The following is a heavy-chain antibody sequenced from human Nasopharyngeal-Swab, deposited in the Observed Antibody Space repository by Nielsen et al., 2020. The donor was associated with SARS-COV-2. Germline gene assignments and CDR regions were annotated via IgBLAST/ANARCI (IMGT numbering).Heavy chain of an antibody. Sequence: GESPKTSCAASGFTFNNYNFNWVRQAPGKGLEWVSSISSTSSYIYYADSVKGRFTISRDNAKNSLYLQMNSLRAEDTAVYYCARDGLDYDFWSAYFMDVWGQGTTVTVSS. J-gene: IGHJ6*02. CDR3: ARDGLDYDFWSAYFMDV. D-gene: IGHD3-3*01. CDR1: GFTFNNYN. V-gene: IGHV3-21*01. CDR2: ISSTSSYI.